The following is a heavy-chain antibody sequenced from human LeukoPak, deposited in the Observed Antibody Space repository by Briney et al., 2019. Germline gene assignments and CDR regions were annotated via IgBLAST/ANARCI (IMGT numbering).Heavy chain of an antibody. Sequence: SGGSLRLSCAASGFTFDDYAMHWVRHAPGKRLECVSGISWNSGSIGYADSVKGRFTISRDNAKNSLYLQMNSLRAEDTAVYYCASMSNYDFWSGPTELDYWGQGTLVTVSS. J-gene: IGHJ4*02. D-gene: IGHD3-3*01. CDR1: GFTFDDYA. V-gene: IGHV3-9*01. CDR3: ASMSNYDFWSGPTELDY. CDR2: ISWNSGSI.